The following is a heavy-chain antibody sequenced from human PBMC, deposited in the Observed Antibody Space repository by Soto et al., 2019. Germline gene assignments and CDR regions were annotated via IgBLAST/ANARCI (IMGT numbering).Heavy chain of an antibody. CDR2: INHSGSP. J-gene: IGHJ6*03. CDR1: GGSFSGYY. CDR3: ARSSPGYCSSTSCYAYYYYYYMDV. Sequence: PSETLSLTCAVYGGSFSGYYWSWIRQPPGKGLEWIGEINHSGSPNYNSSLKSRVTISVDTSKNQFSLKLSSVTAADTAVYYCARSSPGYCSSTSCYAYYYYYYMDVWGKGTTVTVSS. D-gene: IGHD2-2*01. V-gene: IGHV4-34*01.